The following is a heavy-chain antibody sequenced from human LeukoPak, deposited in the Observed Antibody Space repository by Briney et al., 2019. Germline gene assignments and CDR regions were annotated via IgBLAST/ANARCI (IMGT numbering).Heavy chain of an antibody. CDR1: GGSISSYY. CDR2: IYYSGST. J-gene: IGHJ5*02. D-gene: IGHD3-22*01. Sequence: PSETLSLTCTVSGGSISSYYWSWIRHPPEEVLGMRGNIYYSGSTNYNPSLKSRVTISVDTSKNQFSLKLSSVTAADTAVYYCARDGRSGYPPGGWFDPWGQGTLVTVSS. CDR3: ARDGRSGYPPGGWFDP. V-gene: IGHV4-59*01.